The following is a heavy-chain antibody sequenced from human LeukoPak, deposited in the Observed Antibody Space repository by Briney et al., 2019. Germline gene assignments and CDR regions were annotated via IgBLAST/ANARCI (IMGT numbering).Heavy chain of an antibody. CDR3: ARSATGTAFDI. Sequence: AETLSLTRRVSGGSISIYFWRWIRQPPGRGLEWIGYIYYSASTSYIPSLKSLVTISVDTSKNQFSLKLSSVTAADTAVYYCARSATGTAFDIWGQGTMVTVSS. CDR1: GGSISIYF. V-gene: IGHV4-59*01. D-gene: IGHD2-15*01. J-gene: IGHJ3*02. CDR2: IYYSAST.